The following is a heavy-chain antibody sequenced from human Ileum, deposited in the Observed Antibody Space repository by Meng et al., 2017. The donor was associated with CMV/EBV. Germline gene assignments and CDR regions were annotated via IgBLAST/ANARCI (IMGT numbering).Heavy chain of an antibody. Sequence: LRRSCADSGCTFSSYWVSWVRQVPGKGLEWVANIKEDGSEKYYVDSVKGRLTISRDNAKNSLYLQMNSLRAEDTAVYYCARDRSAHDYWGQGTLVTVSS. D-gene: IGHD3-3*01. V-gene: IGHV3-7*01. CDR3: ARDRSAHDY. CDR2: IKEDGSEK. CDR1: GCTFSSYW. J-gene: IGHJ4*02.